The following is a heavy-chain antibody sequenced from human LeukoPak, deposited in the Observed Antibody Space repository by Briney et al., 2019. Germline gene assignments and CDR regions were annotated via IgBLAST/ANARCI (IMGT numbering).Heavy chain of an antibody. CDR1: GGSFSGYY. Sequence: SETLSLTCAVYGGSFSGYYWSWIRQPPGKGLEWIGYIYYSGNTNHNPSLKSRVTISLDTSKNQFSLKLSSVTAADTAVYYCARHYDTSGYWFYFDHWGQGTLPTVSS. D-gene: IGHD3-22*01. V-gene: IGHV4-59*08. J-gene: IGHJ4*02. CDR2: IYYSGNT. CDR3: ARHYDTSGYWFYFDH.